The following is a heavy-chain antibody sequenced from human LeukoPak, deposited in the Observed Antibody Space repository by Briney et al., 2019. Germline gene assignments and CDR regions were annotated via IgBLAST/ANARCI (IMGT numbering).Heavy chain of an antibody. CDR2: IKEDGGAK. CDR3: ARDSSGSLDY. J-gene: IGHJ4*02. Sequence: VQPGGSLRLSCAASGFTFSRYWMTWVRQAPGKGLEWVANIKEDGGAKYYVDSVKGRFTISRDNAKNSLYLQMNSLRAEDTAVYYCARDSSGSLDYWGQGTLVAVSS. V-gene: IGHV3-7*04. D-gene: IGHD6-19*01. CDR1: GFTFSRYW.